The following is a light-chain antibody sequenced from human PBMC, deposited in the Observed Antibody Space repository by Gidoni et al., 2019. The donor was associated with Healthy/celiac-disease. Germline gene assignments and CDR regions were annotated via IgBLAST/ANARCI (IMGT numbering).Light chain of an antibody. J-gene: IGKJ1*01. V-gene: IGKV1-5*03. CDR2: KAS. CDR3: QQYNSYWT. CDR1: QSISSW. Sequence: DIQRTQSPSTLSASVGDRVTITCRASQSISSWLAWYQQKPGKAPKLLIYKASSLESGVPSRFSGSGSGTEFTLTISSLQPDDFATYYCQQYNSYWTFXQXTKVEIK.